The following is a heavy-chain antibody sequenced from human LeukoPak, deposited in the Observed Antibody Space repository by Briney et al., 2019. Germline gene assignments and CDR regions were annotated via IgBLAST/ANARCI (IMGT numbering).Heavy chain of an antibody. J-gene: IGHJ4*02. Sequence: GGSLRLSCAASGFTFSSYAMNWVRQAPGKGLEWVSALSGSGGSTYYADSVRGRFTISRDDSKNTLYLQMDSLRVEDTARYYCAKEKSRRFDFDYWGQGTLATVSS. V-gene: IGHV3-23*01. CDR3: AKEKSRRFDFDY. D-gene: IGHD3-10*01. CDR1: GFTFSSYA. CDR2: LSGSGGST.